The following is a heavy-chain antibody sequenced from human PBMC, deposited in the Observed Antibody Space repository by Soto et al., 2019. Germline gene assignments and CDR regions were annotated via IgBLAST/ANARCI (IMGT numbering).Heavy chain of an antibody. D-gene: IGHD3-10*01. Sequence: QVQLQESGPGLLKPSQTLSLTCTVSGASISSRSHYWNWIRRVPGKGLEFIGYIFYTGATYYNPSLKRRVSMSADTSKHQFSLNLRSVTAADTAIYYCAREGRHSGGMRESWFDPWGQGTQVTVSS. CDR2: IFYTGAT. J-gene: IGHJ5*02. CDR3: AREGRHSGGMRESWFDP. V-gene: IGHV4-31*03. CDR1: GASISSRSHY.